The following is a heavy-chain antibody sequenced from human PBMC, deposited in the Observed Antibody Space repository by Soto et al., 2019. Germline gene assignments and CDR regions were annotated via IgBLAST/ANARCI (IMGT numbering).Heavy chain of an antibody. CDR2: IYYSGST. J-gene: IGHJ6*02. V-gene: IGHV4-30-4*01. Sequence: PSETLSLTCTVSGGSISRGDYYWSWIRQPPGKGLEWIGYIYYSGSTYYNPSLKSRVTISVDTSKNQFSLKLSSVTAADTAVYYCARDESSSWLNYGMDVWGQGTTVTVSS. CDR1: GGSISRGDYY. D-gene: IGHD6-13*01. CDR3: ARDESSSWLNYGMDV.